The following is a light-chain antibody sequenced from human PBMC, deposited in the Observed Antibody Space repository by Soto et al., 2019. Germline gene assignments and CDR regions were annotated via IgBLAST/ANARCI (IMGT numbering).Light chain of an antibody. J-gene: IGLJ1*01. CDR2: RNN. CDR3: AAWDDSLSGFYV. CDR1: RSNIGSNY. Sequence: LTQPPSASGTPGQRVTLSCSGSRSNIGSNYVYWYQQLPGTAPKLLIYRNNQRPSGVPDRFSGSKSGTSASLAISGLRSEDEADSYCAAWDDSLSGFYVFGTGTKVTAL. V-gene: IGLV1-47*01.